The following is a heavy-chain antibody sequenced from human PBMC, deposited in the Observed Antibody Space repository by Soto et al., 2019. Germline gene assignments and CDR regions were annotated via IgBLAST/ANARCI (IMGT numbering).Heavy chain of an antibody. CDR1: GGSISSYY. V-gene: IGHV4-59*01. J-gene: IGHJ4*02. Sequence: PSETLSLTCAVYGGSISSYYWSWIRQPPGKGLEWIGYIYYSGSTNYNPSLKSRVTISIDTSKNQFSLKLSSVTAADTAVYYCARARGGYFDYWGQGTLVTVSS. CDR2: IYYSGST. CDR3: ARARGGYFDY.